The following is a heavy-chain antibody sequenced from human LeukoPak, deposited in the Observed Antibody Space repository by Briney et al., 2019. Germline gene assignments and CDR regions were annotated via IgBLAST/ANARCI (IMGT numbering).Heavy chain of an antibody. CDR3: ARVPHPQRYLDWLLDY. J-gene: IGHJ4*02. D-gene: IGHD3-9*01. Sequence: GGSLRLSCAASGFTFGSYSMHWVRQAPGKGLQWVALISHDGNSKYYADSVRGRFTISRDNYKNTLYLQMNSLRDEDTAVYYCARVPHPQRYLDWLLDYWGQGPLVPVSS. V-gene: IGHV3-30-3*01. CDR1: GFTFGSYS. CDR2: ISHDGNSK.